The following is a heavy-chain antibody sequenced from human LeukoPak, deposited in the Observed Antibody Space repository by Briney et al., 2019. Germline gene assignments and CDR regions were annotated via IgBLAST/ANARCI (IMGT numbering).Heavy chain of an antibody. D-gene: IGHD3-10*01. J-gene: IGHJ5*02. V-gene: IGHV3-23*01. Sequence: GGSLRLSCAASGFTFSSYAMSWVRQAPGKGLEWVSAISGSGGSTYYADSVKGRFTISRDNSKNTLYLQMNSLRAEDTAVYYCAKAPFPNIMVRGVHFDPWGQGTLVTVSS. CDR1: GFTFSSYA. CDR3: AKAPFPNIMVRGVHFDP. CDR2: ISGSGGST.